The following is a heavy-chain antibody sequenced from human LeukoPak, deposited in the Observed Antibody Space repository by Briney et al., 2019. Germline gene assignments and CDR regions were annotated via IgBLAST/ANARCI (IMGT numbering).Heavy chain of an antibody. D-gene: IGHD6-19*01. V-gene: IGHV3-30*02. CDR3: AKVVAVAGTGFDY. Sequence: GGSLRLSCAASGFTFSSNGMHWVRQAPGKGLEWVAFIRYDGNNKYYADSVKGRFTISRDNAKNSLYLQMNSLRAEDTALYYCAKVVAVAGTGFDYWGQGTLVTVSS. CDR2: IRYDGNNK. J-gene: IGHJ4*02. CDR1: GFTFSSNG.